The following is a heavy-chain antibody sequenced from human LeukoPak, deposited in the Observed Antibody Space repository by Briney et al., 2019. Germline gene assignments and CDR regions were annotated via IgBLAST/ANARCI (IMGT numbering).Heavy chain of an antibody. Sequence: MTGGSLRLSCAASGFTFSDYYMSWIRQAPGKGLEWVSFISSSGSTIYYADSVKGRFTISRDNAKNSLSLQMNSLRAEDTAIYYCARVITIFGVAEYYFDHWGQGTLVTVSS. CDR2: ISSSGSTI. CDR1: GFTFSDYY. D-gene: IGHD3-3*01. CDR3: ARVITIFGVAEYYFDH. J-gene: IGHJ4*02. V-gene: IGHV3-11*04.